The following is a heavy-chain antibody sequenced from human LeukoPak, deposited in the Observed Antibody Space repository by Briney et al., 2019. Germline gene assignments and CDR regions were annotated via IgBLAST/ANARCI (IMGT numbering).Heavy chain of an antibody. CDR3: ARGPSITMVRGGQWYYYMDV. CDR1: GYTFTRYY. Sequence: ASVKVSCKASGYTFTRYYMHWVRQAPGQGLEWMGIINPSGGSTNYAQRFQGRVTMTRDTSTNTVYMELSSLRSEDTAVYYCARGPSITMVRGGQWYYYMDVWGKGTTVTISS. V-gene: IGHV1-46*01. CDR2: INPSGGST. D-gene: IGHD3-10*01. J-gene: IGHJ6*03.